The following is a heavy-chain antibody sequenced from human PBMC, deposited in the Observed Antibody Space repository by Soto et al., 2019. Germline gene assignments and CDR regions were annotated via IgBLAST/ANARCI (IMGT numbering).Heavy chain of an antibody. D-gene: IGHD6-19*01. CDR2: INQDGSEK. CDR1: GFTFSSYW. J-gene: IGHJ4*02. CDR3: AREGSGWFLDY. Sequence: PGGSLRLSCAASGFTFSSYWMSWVRQAPGKALEWVANINQDGSEKSYVDSVKGRFTISRDSAKNSLYLQMNSLRAEDTAVYYCAREGSGWFLDYWGQGTLVTVSS. V-gene: IGHV3-7*01.